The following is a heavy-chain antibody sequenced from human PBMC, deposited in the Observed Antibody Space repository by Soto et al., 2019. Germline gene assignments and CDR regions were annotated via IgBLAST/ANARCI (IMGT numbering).Heavy chain of an antibody. Sequence: EVQLVESGGGWVQPGGSLKLSCAASGFTFSDSAMHWVRQASGKGLEWVGSIRSKSNNYATEYAASVKGRFTISSDDSRNTAYLQMNSLKTEDTAVYYCTRHLADCWGQGTLVTVSS. V-gene: IGHV3-73*01. CDR2: IRSKSNNYAT. J-gene: IGHJ4*02. D-gene: IGHD3-3*02. CDR3: TRHLADC. CDR1: GFTFSDSA.